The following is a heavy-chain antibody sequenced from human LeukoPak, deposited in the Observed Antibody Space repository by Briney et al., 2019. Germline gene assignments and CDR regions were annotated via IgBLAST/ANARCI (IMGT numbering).Heavy chain of an antibody. D-gene: IGHD5-12*01. CDR2: INPNSGGT. V-gene: IGHV1-2*02. J-gene: IGHJ6*03. CDR3: ARRGYSGYDYYYYYYMDV. CDR1: GYTFTGYY. Sequence: ASVKVSCKASGYTFTGYYMHWVRQAAGQGLEWMGWINPNSGGTNYAQKFQGRVTMTRDTSISTAYMELSRLRSDDTAVYYCARRGYSGYDYYYYYYMDVWGKGTTVTVSS.